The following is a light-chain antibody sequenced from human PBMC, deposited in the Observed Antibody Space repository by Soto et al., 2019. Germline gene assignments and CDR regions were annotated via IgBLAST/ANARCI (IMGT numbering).Light chain of an antibody. Sequence: EVVLTQSPATLSLSPGERATLSCRASENVRTFVDWYQQKPGQAPRLLIYGASNRATGIPARFSGSGSGTDFPLAISNLEPEDFAGYYCQQPSHWPPWTFGQGTRVEIQ. J-gene: IGKJ1*01. CDR3: QQPSHWPPWT. V-gene: IGKV3-11*01. CDR1: ENVRTF. CDR2: GAS.